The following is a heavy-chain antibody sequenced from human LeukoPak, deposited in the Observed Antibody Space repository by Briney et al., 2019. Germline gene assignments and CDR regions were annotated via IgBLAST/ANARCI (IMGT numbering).Heavy chain of an antibody. V-gene: IGHV3-30-3*01. CDR2: ISYDGSNK. Sequence: PGGSLRLSCAASGFTFSSYAMHWVRQAPGKGLEWVAVISYDGSNKYYADSVKGRFTVSRDNSKNTLYLQMNSLRAEDTAVYYCARGPTRFYIVVVPAASYMDVWGKGTTVTVSS. CDR3: ARGPTRFYIVVVPAASYMDV. J-gene: IGHJ6*03. CDR1: GFTFSSYA. D-gene: IGHD2-2*01.